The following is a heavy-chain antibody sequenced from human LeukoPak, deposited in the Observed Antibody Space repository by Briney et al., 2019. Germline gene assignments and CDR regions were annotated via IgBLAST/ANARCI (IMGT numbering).Heavy chain of an antibody. Sequence: HPGGSLRLSCAASGFTFSSNEMNWVRQAPGKGLEWVSYINSGGTIIYYADSVRGRFTISRDNAKNSLYLQMNSLRAEDTAVYYGARDWFVDWGQGTLVSVSS. CDR1: GFTFSSNE. CDR3: ARDWFVD. CDR2: INSGGTII. V-gene: IGHV3-48*03. J-gene: IGHJ4*02.